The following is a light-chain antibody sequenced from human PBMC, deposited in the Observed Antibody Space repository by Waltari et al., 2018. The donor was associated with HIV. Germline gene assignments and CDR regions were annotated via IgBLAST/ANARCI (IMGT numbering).Light chain of an antibody. CDR1: SSNIGAVDD. CDR3: QSYDSSLSGYV. Sequence: SVLTQPPPVSGAPGQRGTISCTGSSSNIGAVDDVHWYQQLPGTAPQLLIYGNSNRPSGVPYRFSGSKSGTSASLAITGLQAEDEADYYCQSYDSSLSGYVFGTGTKVTVL. CDR2: GNS. V-gene: IGLV1-40*01. J-gene: IGLJ1*01.